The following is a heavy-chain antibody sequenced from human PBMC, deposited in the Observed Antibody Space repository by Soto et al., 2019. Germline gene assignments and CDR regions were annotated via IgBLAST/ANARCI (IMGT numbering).Heavy chain of an antibody. CDR1: GFTFPNYA. Sequence: GGSLRLSCAASGFTFPNYAMTWVRQAPGKGLEWVSGVDSSGGTTYYADSVKGRFTISRDNSKNTLYLQMNSLRAEDTAVYFCAKDHDFWSGYYTSFDYWGQGXLVTVYS. J-gene: IGHJ4*02. CDR3: AKDHDFWSGYYTSFDY. D-gene: IGHD3-3*01. CDR2: VDSSGGTT. V-gene: IGHV3-23*01.